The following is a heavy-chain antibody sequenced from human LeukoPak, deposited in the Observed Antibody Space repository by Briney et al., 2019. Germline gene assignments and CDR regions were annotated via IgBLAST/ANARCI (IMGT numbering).Heavy chain of an antibody. J-gene: IGHJ3*02. V-gene: IGHV3-64*01. CDR1: GFTFSSYA. CDR3: AREASDAFDI. CDR2: ISSNGGST. Sequence: GGSLRLSCAASGFTFSSYAMHWVRQAPGKGLEYVSAISSNGGSTYSANSVKGRFTISRDNSKNTLFLQMNSLRAEDTAVYYCAREASDAFDIWGQGTMVTVSS.